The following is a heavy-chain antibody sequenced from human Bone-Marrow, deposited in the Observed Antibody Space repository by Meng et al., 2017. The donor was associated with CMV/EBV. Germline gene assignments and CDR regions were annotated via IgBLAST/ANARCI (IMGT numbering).Heavy chain of an antibody. J-gene: IGHJ4*02. Sequence: CKASGYTFTGYYMHWVRQAPGQGLEWMGWINPDTGGTNYAQRFQGRVTMTRDTSISTAYMELSGLTSDDTAVYRCARGVGLPAKGFDYWGQGALVTVSS. CDR2: INPDTGGT. V-gene: IGHV1-2*02. D-gene: IGHD1-26*01. CDR1: GYTFTGYY. CDR3: ARGVGLPAKGFDY.